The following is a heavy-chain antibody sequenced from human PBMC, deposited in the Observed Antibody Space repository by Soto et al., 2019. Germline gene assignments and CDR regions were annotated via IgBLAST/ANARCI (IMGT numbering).Heavy chain of an antibody. CDR2: IYHSGST. CDR1: GDSISRGGYY. CDR3: ARDGAGAYGLGWFDP. D-gene: IGHD2-21*01. V-gene: IGHV4-31*03. Sequence: QVQLQESGPGLVKPSQTLSLTCTVSGDSISRGGYYWNWLRQHPRKGLEWIGYIYHSGSTIYHPSLTSRVTISVDTSKNRLSLELSNVTAADTAVYYCARDGAGAYGLGWFDPWGQGILVTVSS. J-gene: IGHJ5*02.